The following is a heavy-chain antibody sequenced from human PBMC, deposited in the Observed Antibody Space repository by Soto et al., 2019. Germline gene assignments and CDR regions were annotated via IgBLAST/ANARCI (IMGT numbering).Heavy chain of an antibody. Sequence: EVQLLESGGGLVQPGGSLRLSCAASGFTFSSQAMSWVRQAPGKGLEWVSAISGSGGSTYYADSVKGRFTISRDNSKNPLWLQMNSLRAEDTAVYYCAKESRSKGYFDYWGQGTLVTVSS. V-gene: IGHV3-23*01. CDR1: GFTFSSQA. J-gene: IGHJ4*02. CDR2: ISGSGGST. D-gene: IGHD2-15*01. CDR3: AKESRSKGYFDY.